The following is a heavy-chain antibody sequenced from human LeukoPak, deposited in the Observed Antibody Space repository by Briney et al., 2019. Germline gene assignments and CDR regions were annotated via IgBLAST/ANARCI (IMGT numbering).Heavy chain of an antibody. V-gene: IGHV3-23*01. Sequence: GGSLRLSCAASGFPLSSYAMSWVRQVPGKGLEWVSATSSSDDGTYHADSVRGRFTIYRDNFRDTLYLQMNRLRVEDAALYYCARAPVTSCRGAFCYPFDLWGQGVLVTVSS. J-gene: IGHJ4*02. CDR2: TSSSDDGT. D-gene: IGHD2-21*01. CDR3: ARAPVTSCRGAFCYPFDL. CDR1: GFPLSSYA.